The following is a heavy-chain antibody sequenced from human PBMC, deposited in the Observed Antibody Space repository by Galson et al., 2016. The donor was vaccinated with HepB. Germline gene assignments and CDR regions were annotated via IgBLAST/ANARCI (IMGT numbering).Heavy chain of an antibody. CDR1: GFTFSSYS. CDR2: ISSSSSYI. D-gene: IGHD5-18*01. J-gene: IGHJ4*02. V-gene: IGHV3-21*01. Sequence: SLRLSCAASGFTFSSYSMNWVRQAPGKGLEWVSPISSSSSYIYYADSVKGRFTISRGNAKNSLYLQMNSLRAEDTAVYYCASGYSYGYFYYWGQGTLVTVSS. CDR3: ASGYSYGYFYY.